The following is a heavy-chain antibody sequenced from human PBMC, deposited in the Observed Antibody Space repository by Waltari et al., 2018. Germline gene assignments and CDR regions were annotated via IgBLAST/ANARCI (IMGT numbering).Heavy chain of an antibody. D-gene: IGHD2-21*01. CDR3: ARDVGGDGYSLFDF. CDR1: GLSVTPHH. Sequence: EVQVVESGGDWVQPGGSLRLSCAVSGLSVTPHHMNWVRQAPGKGLEWVSVIKNDGRTTYTDSVKGRITISRDNSRNTVYLQMNSLRTEDTGVYYCARDVGGDGYSLFDFWGQGTLVTVSS. V-gene: IGHV3-66*02. CDR2: IKNDGRT. J-gene: IGHJ4*02.